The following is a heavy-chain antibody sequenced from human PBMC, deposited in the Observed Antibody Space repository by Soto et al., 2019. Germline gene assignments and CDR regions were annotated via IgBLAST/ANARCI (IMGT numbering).Heavy chain of an antibody. CDR1: GGSFSGYY. J-gene: IGHJ5*02. CDR3: ARGRGYCSGGSCRNWFDP. CDR2: INHSGST. D-gene: IGHD2-15*01. V-gene: IGHV4-34*01. Sequence: TLSLTCAVYGGSFSGYYWSWIRQPPGKGLEWIGEINHSGSTNYNPSLKSRVTISVDTSKNQFSLKLSSVTAADTAVYYCARGRGYCSGGSCRNWFDPWGQGTLVTVSS.